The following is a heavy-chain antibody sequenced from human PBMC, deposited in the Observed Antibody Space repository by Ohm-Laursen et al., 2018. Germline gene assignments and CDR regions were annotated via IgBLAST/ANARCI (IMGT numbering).Heavy chain of an antibody. CDR1: GYTFTGYY. Sequence: ASVKASCKVSGYTFTGYYMHWVRQAPGQGLEWMGWINPNSGGTKYAQKFQGRVTMTRDTSISTAYMELSRLRSDDTAVYYCAGGAMTNIFDYWGQGTLVTVSS. D-gene: IGHD5-18*01. CDR2: INPNSGGT. V-gene: IGHV1-2*02. CDR3: AGGAMTNIFDY. J-gene: IGHJ4*02.